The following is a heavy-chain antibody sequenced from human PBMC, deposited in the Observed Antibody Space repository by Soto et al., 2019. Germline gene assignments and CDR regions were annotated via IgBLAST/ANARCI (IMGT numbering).Heavy chain of an antibody. J-gene: IGHJ3*02. CDR3: ARERGYSYGTGGAFDI. CDR1: GGTFSSYA. Sequence: VASVKVSCKASGGTFSSYAISWVRQAPGQGLEWMGGIIPIFGTANYAQKFQGRVTITADKSTSTAYMELSSLRSEDTAVYYCARERGYSYGTGGAFDIWGQGTMVTVSS. CDR2: IIPIFGTA. V-gene: IGHV1-69*06. D-gene: IGHD5-18*01.